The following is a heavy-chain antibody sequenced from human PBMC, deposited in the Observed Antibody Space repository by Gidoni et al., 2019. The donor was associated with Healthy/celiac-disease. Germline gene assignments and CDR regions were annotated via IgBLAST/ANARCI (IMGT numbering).Heavy chain of an antibody. Sequence: ELQLVESGDGLIQPGGSLRLSCASSGFTVRRNYLSGVPQAPGKGLEWVSVIYGGGSTYYADSVKGRFTISRDNSKNTLYLQMNSLRAEDTAVYYCARERDLYCSGGSCYSNWFDPWGQGTLVTVSS. CDR3: ARERDLYCSGGSCYSNWFDP. D-gene: IGHD2-15*01. CDR1: GFTVRRNY. CDR2: IYGGGST. J-gene: IGHJ5*02. V-gene: IGHV3-53*01.